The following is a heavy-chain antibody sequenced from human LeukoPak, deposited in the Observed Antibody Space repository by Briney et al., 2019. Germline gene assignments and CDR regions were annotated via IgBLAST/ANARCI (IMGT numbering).Heavy chain of an antibody. Sequence: SETLSLTCTVSGGSISSSSYYWGWIRQPPGKGLEWIGYIHYSGSTNDNPSLKSRATISVDTSKNQFSLKVTSVTAADTAVYYCARVRSALSGDAFDIWGQGTMVTVSS. J-gene: IGHJ3*02. V-gene: IGHV4-61*05. CDR1: GGSISSSSYY. D-gene: IGHD1-26*01. CDR3: ARVRSALSGDAFDI. CDR2: IHYSGST.